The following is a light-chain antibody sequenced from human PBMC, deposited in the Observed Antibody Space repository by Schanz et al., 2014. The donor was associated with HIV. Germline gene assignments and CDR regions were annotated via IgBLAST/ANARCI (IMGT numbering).Light chain of an antibody. CDR2: QAS. J-gene: IGKJ1*01. CDR3: HQYADSSWS. Sequence: DIQMTQSPSTLSASVGDRVTITCRARQNIGNWLAWYQQKPGKAPHLLIFQASFLKGGVPSRFSGSGAGTEFTLTINSLQPDDSATYYCHQYADSSWSFGLGTKVETK. V-gene: IGKV1-5*03. CDR1: QNIGNW.